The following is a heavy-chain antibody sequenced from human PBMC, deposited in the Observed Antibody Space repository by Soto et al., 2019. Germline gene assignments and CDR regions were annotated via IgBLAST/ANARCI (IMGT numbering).Heavy chain of an antibody. V-gene: IGHV1-69*01. J-gene: IGHJ6*02. CDR2: IIPIFGTA. CDR1: GGTFSSYA. CDR3: ARCSGSECIVGTILDFPDDSGIDV. Sequence: QVQLVQSGAEVKKPGSSVKVSCKASGGTFSSYAISWVRQAPGQGLEWMGGIIPIFGTANYAQKFQGRVTNTADEATSTGYLELSSLRGEDRAVYCCARCSGSECIVGTILDFPDDSGIDVWRQGTTVTVSS. D-gene: IGHD5-12*01.